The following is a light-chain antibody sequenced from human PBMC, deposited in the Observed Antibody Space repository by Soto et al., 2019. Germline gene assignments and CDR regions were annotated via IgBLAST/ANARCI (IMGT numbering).Light chain of an antibody. J-gene: IGLJ3*02. CDR3: HSYDNIRRVWV. CDR2: GNI. CDR1: RSNIGAGYD. V-gene: IGLV1-40*01. Sequence: QSVLTQPPSVSGAPGQRVTISCTGTRSNIGAGYDVHWYQKLPNSAPKLLIFGNINRPSGVSDRFSGSESGTSASLAITGLQAGDEGDYYCHSYDNIRRVWVFGGGTKLTVL.